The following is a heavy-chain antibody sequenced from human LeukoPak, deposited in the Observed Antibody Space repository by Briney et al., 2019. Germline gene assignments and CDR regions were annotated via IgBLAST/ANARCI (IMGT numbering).Heavy chain of an antibody. CDR2: IWYDGSNK. CDR3: ASYVLGDAFDI. D-gene: IGHD3-3*02. J-gene: IGHJ3*02. Sequence: GRSLRLPCAASGFXFSSYGIHWVRQAPGKGLEWVAVIWYDGSNKYYADSVKGRSTISRDNSKNTLYLQMNSLRAEDTAVYYCASYVLGDAFDIWGQGTMVTVSS. V-gene: IGHV3-33*01. CDR1: GFXFSSYG.